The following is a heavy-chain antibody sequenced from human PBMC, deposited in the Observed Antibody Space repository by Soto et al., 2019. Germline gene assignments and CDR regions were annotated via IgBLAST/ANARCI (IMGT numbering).Heavy chain of an antibody. V-gene: IGHV4-59*01. D-gene: IGHD4-4*01. Sequence: SELLSVTCSVAGGSISSYYWRWIRQPPGKGLEWIGYIYYSGSTNYNPSLKSRVTISVDTSKNQFSLKLSSVTAADTAVYYCARGRSGNYSYPYSFAYWGQGTLVTVSP. CDR3: ARGRSGNYSYPYSFAY. CDR1: GGSISSYY. J-gene: IGHJ4*02. CDR2: IYYSGST.